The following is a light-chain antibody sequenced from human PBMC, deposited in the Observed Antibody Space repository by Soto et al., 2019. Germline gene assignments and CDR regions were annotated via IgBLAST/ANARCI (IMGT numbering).Light chain of an antibody. CDR3: TSYAGSNIGV. Sequence: QPALTQPPSASGSPGQSVTISCTGTSSDVGAYNYVSWYQQYPGKAPKLMIYEVSKRPSGVPDRFSGSKSGKTASLTVSGLQPEDEADYYCTSYAGSNIGVFGGGTKVTVL. J-gene: IGLJ3*02. CDR1: SSDVGAYNY. CDR2: EVS. V-gene: IGLV2-8*01.